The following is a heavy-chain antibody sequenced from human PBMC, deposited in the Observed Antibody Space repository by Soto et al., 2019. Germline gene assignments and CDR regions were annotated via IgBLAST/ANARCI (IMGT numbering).Heavy chain of an antibody. V-gene: IGHV3-23*01. D-gene: IGHD6-13*01. J-gene: IGHJ6*02. Sequence: GGSLRLSCAASGFTFSSYAMSWVRQAPGKGLEWVSAISGSGGSTYYADSVKGRFTISRDNSKNTLYLQMNSLRAEDTAVYYCARASLGYSSSWPGYYYGMDVWGQGTTVTVSS. CDR2: ISGSGGST. CDR1: GFTFSSYA. CDR3: ARASLGYSSSWPGYYYGMDV.